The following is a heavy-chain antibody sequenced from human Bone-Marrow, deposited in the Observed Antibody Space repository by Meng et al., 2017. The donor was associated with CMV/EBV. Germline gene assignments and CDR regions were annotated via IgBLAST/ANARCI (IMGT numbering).Heavy chain of an antibody. V-gene: IGHV3-21*01. J-gene: IGHJ4*02. CDR3: ARSGDYGDYFDY. CDR1: GFTFSSYE. CDR2: ILSGTNDI. D-gene: IGHD4-17*01. Sequence: GGSLRLSCAASGFTFSSYEMNWVRQAPGKGLEWVSYILSGTNDIYYADSMKGRFTISRDNAKNSLYLQMNSLRAEDTAVYYCARSGDYGDYFDYWGQGTLVTGSS.